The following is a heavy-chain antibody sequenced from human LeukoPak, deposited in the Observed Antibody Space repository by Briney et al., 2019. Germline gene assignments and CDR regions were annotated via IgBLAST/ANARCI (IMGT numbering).Heavy chain of an antibody. CDR2: LNPGGST. Sequence: GGSLRLSCAASGFTVSSSYMSWVRQAPGKGLELVSVLNPGGSTYIADSVKGRFTISRDNSNNTLNLQMNSLRVEDTAVYYCARDRGGSYLQGYFLHWGQGSLVIVSS. CDR1: GFTVSSSY. D-gene: IGHD1-26*01. J-gene: IGHJ1*01. V-gene: IGHV3-66*01. CDR3: ARDRGGSYLQGYFLH.